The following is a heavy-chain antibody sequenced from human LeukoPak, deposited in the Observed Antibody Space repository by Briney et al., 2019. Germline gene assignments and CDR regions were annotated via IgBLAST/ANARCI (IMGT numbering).Heavy chain of an antibody. D-gene: IGHD3-10*01. CDR2: ISVYNSNT. V-gene: IGHV1-18*04. Sequence: ASVKVSCKASGYTFTGYYMHWVRQAPGQGLEWMGWISVYNSNTNYAQKFQGRVIMTTDSSTSTAYMELWSLRSDDTAVYYCARDLRYYYGSGIGGYFDYWGQGTLVTVSS. CDR3: ARDLRYYYGSGIGGYFDY. J-gene: IGHJ4*02. CDR1: GYTFTGYY.